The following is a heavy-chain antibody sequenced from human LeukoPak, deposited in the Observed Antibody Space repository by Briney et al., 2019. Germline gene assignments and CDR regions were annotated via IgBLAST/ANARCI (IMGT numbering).Heavy chain of an antibody. CDR1: GFTFSSYA. V-gene: IGHV3-23*01. Sequence: GGSLRLSCAASGFTFSSYAMSWVRQAPGKGLEWVSAISGSGGSTYYADSVKGRFTISRDNSKNTLYLQMNSLRAEDTAVYYCAKDQFYRGSGWYFFDSWGQGTPVTVSS. D-gene: IGHD6-19*01. CDR2: ISGSGGST. CDR3: AKDQFYRGSGWYFFDS. J-gene: IGHJ4*02.